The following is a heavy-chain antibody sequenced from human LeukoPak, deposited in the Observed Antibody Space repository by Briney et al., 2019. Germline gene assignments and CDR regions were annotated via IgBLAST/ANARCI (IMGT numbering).Heavy chain of an antibody. CDR2: IYTSGTT. Sequence: PSQTLSLTCTVSGGSISSGSYYWSWIRQPAGEGLEWIGRIYTSGTTNYNPSLKSRVTISVDTSKNQFSLNLTSVTAADTAVYYCARFTPQGYGWGGYNRFDPWGQGTLVTVSS. J-gene: IGHJ5*02. D-gene: IGHD3-16*01. V-gene: IGHV4-61*02. CDR3: ARFTPQGYGWGGYNRFDP. CDR1: GGSISSGSYY.